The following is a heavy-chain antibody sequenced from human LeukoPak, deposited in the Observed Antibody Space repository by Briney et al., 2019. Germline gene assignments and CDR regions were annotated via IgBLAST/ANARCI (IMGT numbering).Heavy chain of an antibody. Sequence: GGSLRLSCAASGFTFSTYAMTWVRQAPGKGLEWVSSITGSGERTYYADSVKGRFTISRDNSKSMVYLQMNSLRGEDTAIYYCARNSGYDRSSGYYSYYMDVWGKGTTVTVSS. D-gene: IGHD5-12*01. CDR2: ITGSGERT. J-gene: IGHJ6*03. CDR1: GFTFSTYA. V-gene: IGHV3-23*01. CDR3: ARNSGYDRSSGYYSYYMDV.